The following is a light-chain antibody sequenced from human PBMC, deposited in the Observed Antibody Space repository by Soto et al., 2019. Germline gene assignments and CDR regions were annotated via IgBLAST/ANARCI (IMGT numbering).Light chain of an antibody. CDR2: GAS. CDR1: QSVSSSY. Sequence: EIVLTQSPGTLSLSPGERATLSCRASQSVSSSYLAWYQQKPGQAPRLLIYGASSRATGIPDRFSGSGSGTDFTLTISRLEPEDFAVYYCQQYGSSLSITFGQATRL. CDR3: QQYGSSLSIT. V-gene: IGKV3-20*01. J-gene: IGKJ5*01.